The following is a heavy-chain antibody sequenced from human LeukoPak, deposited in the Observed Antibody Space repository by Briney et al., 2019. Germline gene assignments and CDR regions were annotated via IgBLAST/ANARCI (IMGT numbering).Heavy chain of an antibody. V-gene: IGHV1-2*02. D-gene: IGHD6-19*01. CDR3: AVGLDIAMPGKVPTG. J-gene: IGHJ4*02. Sequence: GSVKVSCHASGSTFHCYYIHWVRQAPGQGPGWMGWLDPKSGGTKYAQRFQGRVTMTWDTSISTAYMDLARLRSDDTAVYYCAVGLDIAMPGKVPTGWGQGTLVTVSS. CDR2: LDPKSGGT. CDR1: GSTFHCYY.